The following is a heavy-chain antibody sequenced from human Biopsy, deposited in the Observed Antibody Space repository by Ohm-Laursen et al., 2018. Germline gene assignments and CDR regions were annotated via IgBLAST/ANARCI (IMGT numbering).Heavy chain of an antibody. Sequence: SVKVSCKASGYPFITYGISWVRQAPGQGLEWMGWISAYNGHTKFARKFQDRVTMTTDTSTTTAYMDLRSLGSDDTAVYYCARDPHGEGRDYGSYFDYWGQGTLVTVSS. CDR2: ISAYNGHT. CDR1: GYPFITYG. V-gene: IGHV1-18*01. D-gene: IGHD4-17*01. CDR3: ARDPHGEGRDYGSYFDY. J-gene: IGHJ4*02.